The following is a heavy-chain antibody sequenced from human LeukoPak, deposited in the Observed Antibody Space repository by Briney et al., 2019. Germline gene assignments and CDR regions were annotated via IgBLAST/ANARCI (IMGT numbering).Heavy chain of an antibody. Sequence: SETLSLTCTVSGGSISTYYWSWVRQPPGKGLEWIGYIYYTGSTDYNPSLKSRVTISVDSSKNQFSLRLSSVTAADTAVYYCARGYSISPSLRNWGQGIPVTVSS. CDR1: GGSISTYY. J-gene: IGHJ4*02. CDR3: ARGYSISPSLRN. D-gene: IGHD5-18*01. V-gene: IGHV4-59*08. CDR2: IYYTGST.